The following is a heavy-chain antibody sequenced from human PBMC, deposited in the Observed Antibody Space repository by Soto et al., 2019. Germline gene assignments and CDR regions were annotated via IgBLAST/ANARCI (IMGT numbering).Heavy chain of an antibody. V-gene: IGHV1-3*01. CDR2: INAGNGNT. CDR3: ARDLGVVPAAIGWFDP. Sequence: ASVQVSCKASGYTFTSYAMPWVRQAPGQRLEWMGWINAGNGNTKYSQKFQGRVTITRDTSASTAYVELSSLRSEDTAVYYCARDLGVVPAAIGWFDPWGQGALVTVSS. J-gene: IGHJ5*02. D-gene: IGHD2-2*01. CDR1: GYTFTSYA.